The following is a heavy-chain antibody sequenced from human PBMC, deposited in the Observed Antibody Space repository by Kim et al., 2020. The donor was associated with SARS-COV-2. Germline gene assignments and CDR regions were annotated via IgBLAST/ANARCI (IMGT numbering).Heavy chain of an antibody. CDR2: LNTNTGTP. V-gene: IGHV7-4-1*02. J-gene: IGHJ3*01. CDR1: GYSFTNYS. Sequence: ASVKVSCKASGYSFTNYSMHWVRQTPGQGLEWMGGLNTNTGTPIYAQEFKGRLVFSLDTSASTAYMQVISLKAEDTAVYYCSRPRGAMQRRGAFDLWGQGTVVTVSS. D-gene: IGHD1-26*01. CDR3: SRPRGAMQRRGAFDL.